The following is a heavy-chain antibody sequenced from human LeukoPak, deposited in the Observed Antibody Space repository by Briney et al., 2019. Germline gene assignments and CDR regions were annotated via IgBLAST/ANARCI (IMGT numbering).Heavy chain of an antibody. Sequence: GGSLRLSCAASGFTFSTYAMSWVRQAPGKGLEWVSGISGSGDTTYYADSVKGRFTISRDNAKNSLYLQMNSLRAEDTAVYYCARAGSGYRDYWGQGTLVTVSS. CDR1: GFTFSTYA. J-gene: IGHJ4*02. D-gene: IGHD3-3*01. CDR3: ARAGSGYRDY. V-gene: IGHV3-23*01. CDR2: ISGSGDTT.